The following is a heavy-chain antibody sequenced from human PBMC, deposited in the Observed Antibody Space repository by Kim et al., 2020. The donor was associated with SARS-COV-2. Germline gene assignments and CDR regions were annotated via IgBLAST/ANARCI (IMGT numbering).Heavy chain of an antibody. Sequence: SFQGQVTISADKSISTAYLQWSSLKASDTAMYYCARVYDDSSENWAFDIWGQGTMVTVSS. V-gene: IGHV5-51*01. J-gene: IGHJ3*02. D-gene: IGHD3-22*01. CDR3: ARVYDDSSENWAFDI.